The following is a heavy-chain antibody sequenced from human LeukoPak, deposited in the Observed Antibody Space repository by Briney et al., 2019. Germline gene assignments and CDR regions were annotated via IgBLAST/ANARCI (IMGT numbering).Heavy chain of an antibody. Sequence: GGSLRLSCAASGFTFSDYYMSWIRQAPGKGLEWVSYISSSSSYTNYADSVKGRFTISRDNAKNSLYLQLNSLRAEDTAVYYCAKGGGIGVGFDIWGQGTMVTVSS. CDR3: AKGGGIGVGFDI. CDR1: GFTFSDYY. J-gene: IGHJ3*02. V-gene: IGHV3-11*05. D-gene: IGHD3-3*01. CDR2: ISSSSSYT.